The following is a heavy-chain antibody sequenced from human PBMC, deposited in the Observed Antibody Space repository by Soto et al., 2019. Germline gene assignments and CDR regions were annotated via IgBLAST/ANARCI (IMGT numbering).Heavy chain of an antibody. CDR3: ASGGIFSPYYYYMDV. CDR2: IIPILGIA. J-gene: IGHJ6*03. V-gene: IGHV1-69*02. Sequence: QVQLVQSGAEVKKPGSSVKVSCKASGGTFSSYTISWVRQAPGQGLEWMGRIIPILGIANYAQKFQGRVTITADKYTSTAYMELSSLRSEDVAVYYCASGGIFSPYYYYMDVWGKGTTVTVSS. CDR1: GGTFSSYT. D-gene: IGHD3-9*01.